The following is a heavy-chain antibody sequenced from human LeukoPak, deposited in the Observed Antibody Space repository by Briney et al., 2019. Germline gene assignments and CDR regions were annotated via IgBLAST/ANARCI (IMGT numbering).Heavy chain of an antibody. D-gene: IGHD3-22*01. CDR2: ISFDGTNK. CDR3: AKGGYYERPWYFDY. Sequence: GGSLRLSGAASGFTFSSYAMHWVRQAPAKGLEWVAIISFDGTNKYYADSVKGRFTISRDNSKNTLYLQMNSLRAEDTAVYYCAKGGYYERPWYFDYWGQGTLVTVSS. CDR1: GFTFSSYA. J-gene: IGHJ4*02. V-gene: IGHV3-30*18.